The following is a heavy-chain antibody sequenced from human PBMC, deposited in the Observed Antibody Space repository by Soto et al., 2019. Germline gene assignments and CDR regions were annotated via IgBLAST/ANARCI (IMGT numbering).Heavy chain of an antibody. J-gene: IGHJ4*02. CDR3: ARHEDYYDSSGYYAIDY. D-gene: IGHD3-22*01. CDR2: IYYSGST. Sequence: SETLSLTCTVSGGSIRSYYLSWIRQPPGKGLEWIGYIYYSGSTNYNPSLKSRVTISVDTSKNQFSLRLSSVTAADTAVYYCARHEDYYDSSGYYAIDYWGQGTLVTVSS. V-gene: IGHV4-59*08. CDR1: GGSIRSYY.